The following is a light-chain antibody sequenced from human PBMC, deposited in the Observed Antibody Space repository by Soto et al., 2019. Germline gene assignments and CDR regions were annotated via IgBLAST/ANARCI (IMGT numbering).Light chain of an antibody. J-gene: IGKJ4*01. Sequence: DIQLTQSPSFLSASVGDRVTITCRASQGISSYLAWYQQKPGKAPNLLIFAAVNLQSGVPSRFSGSGSGTDFTLTISSLEPEDSAVYYCLQRSNWLTFGGGTKVDIK. CDR2: AAV. V-gene: IGKV1-9*01. CDR3: LQRSNWLT. CDR1: QGISSY.